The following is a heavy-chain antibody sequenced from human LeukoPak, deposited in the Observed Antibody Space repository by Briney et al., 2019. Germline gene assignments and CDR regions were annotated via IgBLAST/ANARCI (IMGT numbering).Heavy chain of an antibody. J-gene: IGHJ4*02. V-gene: IGHV3-7*01. CDR1: GLTFSDYW. CDR3: ARDRRGVSVI. D-gene: IGHD3-10*01. Sequence: GGSLRLSCAASGLTFSDYWMSWVRQAPGKGLEWVANIKGDGSEKYYVDSVKGRITISRDNGKNSLYLQMNSLRAEDTAVYYCARDRRGVSVIWGQGTLVTVSS. CDR2: IKGDGSEK.